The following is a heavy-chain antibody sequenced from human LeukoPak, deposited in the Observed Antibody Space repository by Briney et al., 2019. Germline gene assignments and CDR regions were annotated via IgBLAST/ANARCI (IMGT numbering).Heavy chain of an antibody. CDR2: IYHSGST. CDR3: ARLYSSSWYYYYYYMDV. CDR1: GYSISSGYY. Sequence: SETLSLTCTVSGYSISSGYYWGWIRQPPGKGLEWIGSIYHSGSTYYNPSLKSRVTISVDTSKNQFSLKLSSVTAADTAVYYCARLYSSSWYYYYYYMDVWGKGTTVTVSS. J-gene: IGHJ6*03. D-gene: IGHD6-13*01. V-gene: IGHV4-38-2*02.